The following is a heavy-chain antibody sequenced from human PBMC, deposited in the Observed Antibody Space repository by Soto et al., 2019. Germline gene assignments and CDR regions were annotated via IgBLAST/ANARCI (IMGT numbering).Heavy chain of an antibody. J-gene: IGHJ3*02. Sequence: LSLTCAVSGFYIGGGDYSWSWIRQPPGKGREWSGFIYNSGSTYYNSSLKSLVTISVDRSKNHFFLNLTSVTAADTAVYYFATYRNFFQIWGQGTKVTVSS. CDR2: IYNSGST. CDR1: GFYIGGGDYS. CDR3: ATYRNFFQI. V-gene: IGHV4-30-2*01. D-gene: IGHD4-4*01.